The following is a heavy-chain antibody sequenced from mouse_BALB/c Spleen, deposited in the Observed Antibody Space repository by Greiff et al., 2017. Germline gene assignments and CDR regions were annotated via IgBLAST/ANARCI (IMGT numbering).Heavy chain of an antibody. J-gene: IGHJ4*01. Sequence: EVQGVESGGDLVKPGGSLKLSCAASGFTFSSYGMSWVRQTPDKRLEWVATISSGGSYTYYPDSVKGRFTISRDNAKNTLYLQMSSLKSEDTAMYYCARHEVNDYDVGYAMDYWGQGTSVTVSS. D-gene: IGHD2-4*01. CDR3: ARHEVNDYDVGYAMDY. V-gene: IGHV5-6*01. CDR1: GFTFSSYG. CDR2: ISSGGSYT.